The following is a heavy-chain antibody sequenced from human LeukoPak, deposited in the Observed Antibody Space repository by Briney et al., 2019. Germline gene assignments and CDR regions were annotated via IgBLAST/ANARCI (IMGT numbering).Heavy chain of an antibody. CDR3: AREREPAAIDPLGY. J-gene: IGHJ4*02. D-gene: IGHD2-2*01. CDR1: GGTFSSYA. V-gene: IGHV1-69*13. Sequence: SVKVSCKASGGTFSSYAISWVRQAPGQGLEWMGGIIPIFGTANYAQKFQGRVTITADESTSTAYMELSSLRSEDTAVYYCAREREPAAIDPLGYWGQGTLVTVSS. CDR2: IIPIFGTA.